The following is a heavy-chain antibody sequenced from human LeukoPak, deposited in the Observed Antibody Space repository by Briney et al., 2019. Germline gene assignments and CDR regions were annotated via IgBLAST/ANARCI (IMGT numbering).Heavy chain of an antibody. J-gene: IGHJ4*02. CDR3: AGSYITFGGVIAPFDY. CDR2: IWYDGSNK. D-gene: IGHD3-16*02. V-gene: IGHV3-33*01. CDR1: GFTFSSYG. Sequence: GGSLRLSCAASGFTFSSYGMHWVRQAPGKGLEWVAVIWYDGSNKYYADSVKGRFTISRDNSKNTLYLQMNSLRAEDTAVYYCAGSYITFGGVIAPFDYWGQGTLVTVSS.